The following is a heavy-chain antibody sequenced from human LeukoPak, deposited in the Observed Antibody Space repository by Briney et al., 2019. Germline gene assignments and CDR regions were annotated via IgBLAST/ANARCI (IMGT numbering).Heavy chain of an antibody. Sequence: SETLSLTCTVSGGSISSGSYYWGWIRQPPGKGLEWIGSIYYSGSTYYNPSLKSRVTISVDTSKNQFSLKLSSVTAADTAVYYCASSGYDYSTLGAYYYYGMDVWGQGTTVTVSS. CDR2: IYYSGST. CDR1: GGSISSGSYY. CDR3: ASSGYDYSTLGAYYYYGMDV. V-gene: IGHV4-39*07. D-gene: IGHD5-12*01. J-gene: IGHJ6*02.